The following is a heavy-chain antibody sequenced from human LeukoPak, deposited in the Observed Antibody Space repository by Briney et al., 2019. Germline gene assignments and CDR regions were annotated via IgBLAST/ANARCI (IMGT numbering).Heavy chain of an antibody. J-gene: IGHJ4*02. CDR2: ISYDGSNK. CDR1: GFTFSSYG. V-gene: IGHV3-30*03. CDR3: ARDRDYYGSGSFDY. D-gene: IGHD3-10*01. Sequence: GGSLRVSCAASGFTFSSYGMHWVRQAPGKGLEWVAVISYDGSNKYYADSVKGRFTISRDNSKNTLYLQMNSLRAEDTAVYYCARDRDYYGSGSFDYWGQGTLVTVSS.